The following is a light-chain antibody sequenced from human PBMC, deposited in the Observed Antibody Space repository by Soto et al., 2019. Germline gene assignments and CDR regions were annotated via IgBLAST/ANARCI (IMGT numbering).Light chain of an antibody. J-gene: IGLJ1*01. Sequence: QSALTQPASVSGSPGQSITISCTGTSSDVDGYNYVSWYQQHPGKAPKLMIYDVINRPSGVSNRFSGSKSGNTASLTISGLQAEDEADYYCSSYTSSSTLLYVFGTGTKVTVL. CDR1: SSDVDGYNY. V-gene: IGLV2-14*01. CDR2: DVI. CDR3: SSYTSSSTLLYV.